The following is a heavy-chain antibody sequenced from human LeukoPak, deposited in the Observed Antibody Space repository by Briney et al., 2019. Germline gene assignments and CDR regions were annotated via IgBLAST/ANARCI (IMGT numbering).Heavy chain of an antibody. Sequence: GGSVRLSCAASGFTFSNSAMHWVRHARGEGLEWVAVISLDGSNKYYADYVKGRFTISRDNSKRTLYLQMNSLRAEDTALYYCARGKAIRGTIIKPFDSWGQGTLVTVSS. CDR1: GFTFSNSA. J-gene: IGHJ4*02. V-gene: IGHV3-30*01. CDR2: ISLDGSNK. D-gene: IGHD3-10*01. CDR3: ARGKAIRGTIIKPFDS.